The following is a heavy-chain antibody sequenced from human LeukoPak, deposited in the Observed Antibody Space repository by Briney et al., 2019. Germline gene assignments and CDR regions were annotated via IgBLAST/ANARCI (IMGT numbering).Heavy chain of an antibody. CDR3: ARLAPGNYDILTGDPKVVFDY. D-gene: IGHD3-9*01. CDR2: IYYSGSS. CDR1: GVSISSDY. V-gene: IGHV4-59*01. Sequence: SETLSLTCTVSGVSISSDYWSWIRLPPGKGLEWIGYIYYSGSSNYNPSLKSRLIISVDMSKNQFSLKLRSVSVADTAVYYCARLAPGNYDILTGDPKVVFDYWGQGALVTVSS. J-gene: IGHJ4*02.